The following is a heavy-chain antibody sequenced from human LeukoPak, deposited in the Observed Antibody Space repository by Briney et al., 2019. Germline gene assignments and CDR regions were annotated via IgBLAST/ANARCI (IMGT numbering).Heavy chain of an antibody. CDR2: ISAYNGNT. D-gene: IGHD2-2*01. CDR1: GYTFTSYG. CDR3: ARDSFVVVPGSANLFDY. J-gene: IGHJ4*02. Sequence: WASVKVSCKASGYTFTSYGVTWVRQAPGQGLEWMGWISAYNGNTNYAQNLQGRVTMTTDTSTSTAYMELRSLRSDDTAVYYCARDSFVVVPGSANLFDYWGQGTLVTVSS. V-gene: IGHV1-18*01.